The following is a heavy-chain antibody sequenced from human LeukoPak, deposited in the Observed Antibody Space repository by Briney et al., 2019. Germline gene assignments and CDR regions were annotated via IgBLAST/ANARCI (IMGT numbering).Heavy chain of an antibody. CDR2: INHSGST. V-gene: IGHV4-34*01. CDR3: ARSRLRSMIY. Sequence: SETLSLTCAVYGGSFSGYYRSWIRQPPGKGLEWIGEINHSGSTNYNPSLKSRVTISVDTSKNQFSLKLSSVTAADTAVYYCARSRLRSMIYWGQGTLVTVSS. CDR1: GGSFSGYY. J-gene: IGHJ4*02. D-gene: IGHD3-16*01.